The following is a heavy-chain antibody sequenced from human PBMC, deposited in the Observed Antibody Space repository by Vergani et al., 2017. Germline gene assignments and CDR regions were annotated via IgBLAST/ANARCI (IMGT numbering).Heavy chain of an antibody. CDR1: GFSVSNTY. CDR2: IFTGGTT. D-gene: IGHD1-1*01. Sequence: EVQLVETGGGLIQPGGSLRLSCVVSGFSVSNTYMSWVRHRPGKGLEWVSFIFTGGTTYYADSVKGRFTISRDNSKNTVHLQMNSLTAEDTAVYYCAKMCNWDDSYFYCMDVWGKGTTVTVSS. CDR3: AKMCNWDDSYFYCMDV. V-gene: IGHV3-53*02. J-gene: IGHJ6*03.